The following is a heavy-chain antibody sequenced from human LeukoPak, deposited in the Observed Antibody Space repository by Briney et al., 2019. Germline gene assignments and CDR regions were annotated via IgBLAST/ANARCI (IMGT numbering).Heavy chain of an antibody. Sequence: GGTLRLSCAASGFTFTSYAMSWVRQAPGKGLEWVSAISGGGGPTYYADSVKGRFTFSRDNSKNTLYLQMNSLRAEDTAVYYCAKSAGFYYYYMDVWGKGTTVTVSS. D-gene: IGHD6-13*01. V-gene: IGHV3-23*01. J-gene: IGHJ6*03. CDR2: ISGGGGPT. CDR1: GFTFTSYA. CDR3: AKSAGFYYYYMDV.